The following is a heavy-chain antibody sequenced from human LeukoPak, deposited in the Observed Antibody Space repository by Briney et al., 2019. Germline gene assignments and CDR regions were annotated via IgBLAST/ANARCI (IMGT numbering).Heavy chain of an antibody. D-gene: IGHD6-19*01. CDR1: GGSISSYY. Sequence: PSEPLSLSCTVSGGSISSYYWSWIRQPPGKGLEWIGYIYYSGSTNYNPSLKSRVTISVDTSKNQFSLKLSSVTAADTAVYYCANSYSSGWYYFDYWGQGTLVTVSS. CDR2: IYYSGST. J-gene: IGHJ4*02. V-gene: IGHV4-59*01. CDR3: ANSYSSGWYYFDY.